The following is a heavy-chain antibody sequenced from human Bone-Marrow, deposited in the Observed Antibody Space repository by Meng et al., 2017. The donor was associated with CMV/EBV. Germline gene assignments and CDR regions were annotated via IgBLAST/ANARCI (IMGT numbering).Heavy chain of an antibody. CDR1: GGSISTYY. J-gene: IGHJ4*02. Sequence: SETLSLTCTISGGSISTYYWGWIRQPPGKGLEWIGSIYYSGSTYYNPSLKSRVTISVDTSKNQFSLKLSSVTAADTAVYYCARQSSGIFDYWGQGTLVTVSS. CDR3: ARQSSGIFDY. D-gene: IGHD1-26*01. CDR2: IYYSGST. V-gene: IGHV4-39*01.